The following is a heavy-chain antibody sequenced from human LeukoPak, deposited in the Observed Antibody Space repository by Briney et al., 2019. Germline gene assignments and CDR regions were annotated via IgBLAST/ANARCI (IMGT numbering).Heavy chain of an antibody. CDR3: ARGTGWD. Sequence: TGASLRLSCAASGFTFSDYYEGSIRQAPGKGLEWVSYISRSGTTIYYAYTVKSRYTTSRDNAKISLYLQIDSVRAEDTAVYYCARGTGWDWGQGTLVTVSS. CDR2: ISRSGTTI. D-gene: IGHD1-26*01. V-gene: IGHV3-11*01. J-gene: IGHJ4*02. CDR1: GFTFSDYY.